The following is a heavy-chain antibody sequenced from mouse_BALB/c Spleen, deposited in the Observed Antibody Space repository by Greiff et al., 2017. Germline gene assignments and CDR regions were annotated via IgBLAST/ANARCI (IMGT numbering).Heavy chain of an antibody. CDR2: IWAGGST. CDR3: ARDYYGSRTWFAY. J-gene: IGHJ3*01. Sequence: VQLVESGPGLVAPSQSLSITCTVSGFSLTSYGVHWVRQPPGKGLEWLGVIWAGGSTNYNSALMSRLSISKDNSKSQVFLKMNSLQTDDTAMYYCARDYYGSRTWFAYWGQGTLVTVSA. D-gene: IGHD1-1*01. V-gene: IGHV2-9*02. CDR1: GFSLTSYG.